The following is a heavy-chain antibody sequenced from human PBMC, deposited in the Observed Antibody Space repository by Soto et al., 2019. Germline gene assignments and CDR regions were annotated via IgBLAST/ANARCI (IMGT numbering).Heavy chain of an antibody. V-gene: IGHV3-74*01. CDR1: GFNFSNHW. D-gene: IGHD2-21*02. Sequence: VGSLRLSCAASGFNFSNHWMHWVRQRPAEGLVWDSRITSDGKSKAYAESVKGRFAISRDNAKNTLYLQMNGLTAEDTAVYYCARESGDWPLNWFDPWGQGTLVTVSS. J-gene: IGHJ5*02. CDR3: ARESGDWPLNWFDP. CDR2: ITSDGKSK.